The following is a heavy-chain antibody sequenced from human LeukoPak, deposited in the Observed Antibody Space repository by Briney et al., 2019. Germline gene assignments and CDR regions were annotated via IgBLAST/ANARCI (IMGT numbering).Heavy chain of an antibody. V-gene: IGHV4-39*01. J-gene: IGHJ3*02. CDR3: ARGDVGSSGAFDI. CDR1: GGSISSSSYY. CDR2: IYYSGST. Sequence: SETLSLTCTVSGGSISSSSYYWGWIRQPPGKGLEWIGSIYYSGSTYYNPSLKSRVTISVDTSKNQFSLKLSSVTAADTAVYYCARGDVGSSGAFDIWGQGTMVTVSS. D-gene: IGHD6-6*01.